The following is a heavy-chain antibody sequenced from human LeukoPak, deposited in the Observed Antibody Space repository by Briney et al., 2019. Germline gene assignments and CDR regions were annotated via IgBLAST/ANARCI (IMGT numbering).Heavy chain of an antibody. CDR2: VNWNGGST. V-gene: IGHV3-20*04. J-gene: IGHJ4*02. CDR3: ARDRQWLVRSYFDY. Sequence: PGGSLRLSCAASGFTFDDYGMSWVRQAPGKGLEWISGVNWNGGSTGYADSVKGRFTISRDNSKNTLYLQMNSLRAEDTAVYYCARDRQWLVRSYFDYWGQGTLVTVSS. D-gene: IGHD6-19*01. CDR1: GFTFDDYG.